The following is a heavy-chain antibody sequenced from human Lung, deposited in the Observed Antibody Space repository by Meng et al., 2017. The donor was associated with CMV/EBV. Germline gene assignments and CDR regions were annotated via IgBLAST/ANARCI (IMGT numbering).Heavy chain of an antibody. CDR2: ISRSDKYI. CDR3: AREREELIMIFGVATSSRHGLDV. CDR1: GFTFSDYR. J-gene: IGHJ6*02. D-gene: IGHD3-3*01. Sequence: ESXKISXAASGFTFSDYRMNWVRQAPGKGLEWVSSISRSDKYIYYADSVKGRFTISRDNAKNSLYLEMNSLRADDTAVYYCAREREELIMIFGVATSSRHGLDVWGQGTTVTVSS. V-gene: IGHV3-21*01.